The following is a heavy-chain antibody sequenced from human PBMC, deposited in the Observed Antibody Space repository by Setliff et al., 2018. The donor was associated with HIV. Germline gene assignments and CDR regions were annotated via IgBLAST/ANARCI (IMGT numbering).Heavy chain of an antibody. D-gene: IGHD3-10*01. Sequence: SETLSLTCTVSGGSISSYYWGWIRQPPGKGLEWIGNVYHTGRAFYNPSLQSRVTISVDTSKNQFSLKLSSVTAADTAVYYCARLSLSLVRGIINSGDRFFDYWGQGSLVTDSS. CDR1: GGSISSYY. V-gene: IGHV4-59*04. J-gene: IGHJ4*02. CDR2: VYHTGRA. CDR3: ARLSLSLVRGIINSGDRFFDY.